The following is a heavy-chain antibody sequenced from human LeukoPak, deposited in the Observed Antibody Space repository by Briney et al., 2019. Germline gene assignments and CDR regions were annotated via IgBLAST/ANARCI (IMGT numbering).Heavy chain of an antibody. J-gene: IGHJ2*01. CDR3: SRSRLSGSHWYFDL. D-gene: IGHD6-19*01. CDR1: GFTFSSYG. V-gene: IGHV3-53*01. Sequence: GGSLRLSCAASGFTFSSYGMHWVRQAPGKGLEWVSVIYSGGSTYYADSVRGRFTISRDDSKNTLDLQLDSLRSDDTAVYYCSRSRLSGSHWYFDLWGRGTLVTVSS. CDR2: IYSGGST.